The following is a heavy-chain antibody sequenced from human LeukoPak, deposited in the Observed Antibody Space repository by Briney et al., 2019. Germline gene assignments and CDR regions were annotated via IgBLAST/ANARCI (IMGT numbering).Heavy chain of an antibody. J-gene: IGHJ4*02. D-gene: IGHD5-18*01. Sequence: ASVKVSCKASGYTFTGYYMHWVRQAPGQGLEWMGWINPNSGGTNYAQKFQGRVTMTRDTSISTAYMELSSLRSEDTAVYYCARGPMVTSNYFDYWGQGTLVTVSS. V-gene: IGHV1-2*02. CDR3: ARGPMVTSNYFDY. CDR1: GYTFTGYY. CDR2: INPNSGGT.